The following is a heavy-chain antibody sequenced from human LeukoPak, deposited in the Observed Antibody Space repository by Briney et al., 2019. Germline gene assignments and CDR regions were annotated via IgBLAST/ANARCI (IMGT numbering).Heavy chain of an antibody. CDR2: IYPGNSDT. CDR1: GSTFTSYD. V-gene: IGHV5-51*01. J-gene: IGHJ4*02. D-gene: IGHD3-22*01. Sequence: PGESLKISCKVSGSTFTSYDIAWVRQMPGKGLEWMGIIYPGNSDTRYSPSFQGQVTISADKSISTAYLQWSSLKASDTAMYYCARSRLSSGYATFDYWGQGTLVTVSS. CDR3: ARSRLSSGYATFDY.